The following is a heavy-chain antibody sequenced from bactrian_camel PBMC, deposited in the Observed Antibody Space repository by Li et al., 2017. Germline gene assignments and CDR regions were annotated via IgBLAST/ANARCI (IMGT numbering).Heavy chain of an antibody. CDR3: ANGALSPFYAGVD. V-gene: IGHV3S31*01. D-gene: IGHD5*01. J-gene: IGHJ4*01. CDR1: GFRFSSYA. CDR2: IYRGDGST. Sequence: DVQLVESGGGLVQPGGSLRLSCAGSGFRFSSYAMSWVRQAPGKEREGVAAIYRGDGSTYYADSVKGRFTISRDNTKNMLYLQMNSLQSEDTALYYCANGALSPFYAGVDWGQGTQVTVS.